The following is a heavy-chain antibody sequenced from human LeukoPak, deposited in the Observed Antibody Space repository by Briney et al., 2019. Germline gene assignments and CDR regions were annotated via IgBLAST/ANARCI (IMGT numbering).Heavy chain of an antibody. J-gene: IGHJ4*02. V-gene: IGHV3-53*01. Sequence: GGSLRLSCAASGFIVSSNYMSWVRQAPGKGLEWVSVIYSGGSTYYADSVKGRFTISRDNSKNTLYLQMNSLRAEDTAVYYCARDRVGPEGSFDYWGQGTLVTVSS. CDR2: IYSGGST. D-gene: IGHD1-26*01. CDR3: ARDRVGPEGSFDY. CDR1: GFIVSSNY.